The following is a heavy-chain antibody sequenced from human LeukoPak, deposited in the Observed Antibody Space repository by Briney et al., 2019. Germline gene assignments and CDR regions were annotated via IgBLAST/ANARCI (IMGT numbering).Heavy chain of an antibody. CDR2: IYSDGSA. Sequence: ETLSLTCGVYGGSFSGYYWSWVRQAPGKGLEWVSLIYSDGSASYADSVRGRFGISRDNSKNTLYLEMTSLRAEDTAVYYCAREGGVVVVPAAMRAFDVWGQGTKVTVSS. J-gene: IGHJ3*01. V-gene: IGHV3-66*01. CDR1: GGSFSGYY. CDR3: AREGGVVVVPAAMRAFDV. D-gene: IGHD2-2*01.